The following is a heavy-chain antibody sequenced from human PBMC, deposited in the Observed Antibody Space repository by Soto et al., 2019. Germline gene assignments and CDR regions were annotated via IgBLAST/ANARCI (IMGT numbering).Heavy chain of an antibody. CDR1: GYTFTGYY. D-gene: IGHD3-9*01. Sequence: AASVKVSCKASGYTFTGYYMHWVRQAPGQGLEWMGWINPNSGGTNYAQKFQGWVTMTRDTSISTAYMELSRLRSDDTAVYYCARSVLRYFDWLSPESDYYYGMDVWGQGTTVTVSS. V-gene: IGHV1-2*04. CDR2: INPNSGGT. CDR3: ARSVLRYFDWLSPESDYYYGMDV. J-gene: IGHJ6*02.